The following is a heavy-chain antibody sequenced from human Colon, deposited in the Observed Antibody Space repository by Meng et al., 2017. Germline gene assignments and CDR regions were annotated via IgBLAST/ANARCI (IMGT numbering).Heavy chain of an antibody. CDR1: GFTFSDYY. J-gene: IGHJ5*02. CDR3: ARGARYTNYYQDYFDP. CDR2: MSNSGTPI. Sequence: QVQLVASGGGLVKPGGSLRVACAASGFTFSDYYMSWIRQAPGKGLEWVSYMSNSGTPIYHADSVKGRFTMSRDNAKNSLYLQMNNLRAEDTAVYYCARGARYTNYYQDYFDPWGQGTLVTVSS. D-gene: IGHD2-2*02. V-gene: IGHV3-11*01.